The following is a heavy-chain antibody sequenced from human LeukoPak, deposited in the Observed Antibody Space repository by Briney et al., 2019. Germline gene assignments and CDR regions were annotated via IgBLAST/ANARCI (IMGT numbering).Heavy chain of an antibody. J-gene: IGHJ4*02. CDR1: GGSISSGDYY. CDR3: ARSAVDTADFDY. V-gene: IGHV4-30-4*08. CDR2: IYYSGST. Sequence: PSQTLSLTCTVSGGSISSGDYYWSWIRQPPGKGLEWIGYIYYSGSTYYNPSLKSRVTISVDTSKNQFSLKLSSVTAADTAVYYCARSAVDTADFDYWGQGTLVTVSS. D-gene: IGHD3-22*01.